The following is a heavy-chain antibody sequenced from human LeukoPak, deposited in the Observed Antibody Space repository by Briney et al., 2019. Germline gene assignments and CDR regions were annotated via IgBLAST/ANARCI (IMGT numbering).Heavy chain of an antibody. CDR1: GFTFSNTW. D-gene: IGHD3-10*01. CDR2: ISESGGST. J-gene: IGHJ3*02. Sequence: RGSLRLSCAASGFTFSNTWMSWVRQAPGKGLEWVSAISESGGSTYYADPVKGRCTISRDNSKNTVYLQMHSLRAEDTAVYYCARNVLLWFGELFDAFDIWGQGTMVTVSS. V-gene: IGHV3-66*02. CDR3: ARNVLLWFGELFDAFDI.